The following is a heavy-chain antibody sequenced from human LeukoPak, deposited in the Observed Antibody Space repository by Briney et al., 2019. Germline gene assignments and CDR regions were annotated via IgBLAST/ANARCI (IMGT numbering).Heavy chain of an antibody. Sequence: GWSLRLSCAASGFTFSNYAMHWVRQAPGKGLEWLSSISSSSSYIYYADSVKGRFTISRDNAKNSLYLQMNSLRAEDTAVYYCARDRPWDTAMVKAFDIWGQGTMVTVSS. CDR1: GFTFSNYA. J-gene: IGHJ3*02. V-gene: IGHV3-21*01. CDR3: ARDRPWDTAMVKAFDI. CDR2: ISSSSSYI. D-gene: IGHD5-18*01.